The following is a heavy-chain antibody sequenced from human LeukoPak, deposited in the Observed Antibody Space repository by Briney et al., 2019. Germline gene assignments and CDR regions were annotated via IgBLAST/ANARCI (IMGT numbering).Heavy chain of an antibody. CDR3: ARWNLDLAYDI. CDR1: GGSFSNYY. D-gene: IGHD1-1*01. V-gene: IGHV4-59*08. J-gene: IGHJ3*02. CDR2: IYSTGSI. Sequence: KPSETLSLTCTLSGGSFSNYYWTWIRQPPGRRLEWLWYIYSTGSISYNPSLESRVTISIDTSKNTFSLKLTSVTAADTAVYFCARWNLDLAYDIWGQGTMVTVSS.